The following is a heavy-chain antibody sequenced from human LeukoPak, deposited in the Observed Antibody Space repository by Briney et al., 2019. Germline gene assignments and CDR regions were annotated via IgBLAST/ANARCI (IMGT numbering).Heavy chain of an antibody. CDR3: AKDHRRDGYNFDRY. J-gene: IGHJ4*02. V-gene: IGHV3-33*06. CDR1: GFTFSSYG. D-gene: IGHD5-24*01. CDR2: IWYDGSNK. Sequence: GRCLRLSCAASGFTFSSYGMHWVRQAPGKGLEWVAVIWYDGSNKYYADSVKGRFTISRDNSKNTLYLQMNSLRAEDTAVYYCAKDHRRDGYNFDRYWGQGTLVTVSS.